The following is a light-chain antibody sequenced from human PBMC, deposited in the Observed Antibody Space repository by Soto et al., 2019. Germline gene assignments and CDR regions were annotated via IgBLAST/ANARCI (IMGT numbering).Light chain of an antibody. CDR3: QQYNKWRT. Sequence: EIVLTQSPGTLSLSPGERATLSCRASQSVSNNYLAWYQQKPGQAPRRLIYGASTRATGIPARISGSGSGTEFTLTISSLQSEDFAVYYCQQYNKWRTFGQGTKVDIK. CDR2: GAS. J-gene: IGKJ1*01. V-gene: IGKV3-15*01. CDR1: QSVSNN.